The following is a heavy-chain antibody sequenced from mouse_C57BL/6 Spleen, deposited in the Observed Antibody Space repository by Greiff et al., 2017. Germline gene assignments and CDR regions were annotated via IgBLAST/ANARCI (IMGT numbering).Heavy chain of an antibody. V-gene: IGHV2-6*03. Sequence: VKVVESGPGLVAPSQSLSITCTVSGFSLTSYGVHWVRQPPGKGLEWLVVIWSDGSTTYNSALKSRLSISKDNSKSQVFLKMNSLQTDDTAMYYCARASIYDGYYGAMDYWGQGTSVTVSS. CDR1: GFSLTSYG. D-gene: IGHD2-3*01. CDR2: IWSDGST. CDR3: ARASIYDGYYGAMDY. J-gene: IGHJ4*01.